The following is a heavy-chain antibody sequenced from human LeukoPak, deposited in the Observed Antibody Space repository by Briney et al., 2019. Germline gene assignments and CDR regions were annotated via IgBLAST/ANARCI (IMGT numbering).Heavy chain of an antibody. D-gene: IGHD2-15*01. J-gene: IGHJ4*02. CDR2: IYHSGST. CDR1: GGSIDSRSYY. Sequence: SETLSLTCTVSGGSIDSRSYYWDWNRQAPGKGLEWIGTIYHSGSTEYNPSLKSRVAIFVDTSKNQFSLILHSVAAADTAVYYCARRSEFDNTHYHYFDYWGQGALVTVSS. CDR3: ARRSEFDNTHYHYFDY. V-gene: IGHV4-39*01.